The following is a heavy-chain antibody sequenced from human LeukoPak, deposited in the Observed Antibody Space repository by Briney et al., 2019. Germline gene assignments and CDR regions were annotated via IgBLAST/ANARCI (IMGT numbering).Heavy chain of an antibody. Sequence: SETLSLTCAVSGGSISSSNWWSWVRQPPGKGLEWIGEIYHSGSTNYNPSLKSRVTISVDKSKNQFSLKLSSVTAADTAVYYCARDRLFIAAAGHIWFDPWGQGTLVTVSS. CDR2: IYHSGST. CDR3: ARDRLFIAAAGHIWFDP. CDR1: GGSISSSNW. V-gene: IGHV4-4*02. J-gene: IGHJ5*02. D-gene: IGHD6-13*01.